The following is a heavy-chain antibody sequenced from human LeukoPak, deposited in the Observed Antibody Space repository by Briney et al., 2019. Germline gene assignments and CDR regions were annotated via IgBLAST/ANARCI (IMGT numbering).Heavy chain of an antibody. CDR3: AKSNGFGEPPEAFDY. D-gene: IGHD3-10*01. Sequence: GGSLRLSCAASGFTFSSYGMSWVRQAPGKGLEWVSAISGSGGSTYYADSVKGRFTISRDNSKNTLYLQMNSLRAEDTAVYYCAKSNGFGEPPEAFDYWGQGTLVTVSS. J-gene: IGHJ4*02. V-gene: IGHV3-23*01. CDR2: ISGSGGST. CDR1: GFTFSSYG.